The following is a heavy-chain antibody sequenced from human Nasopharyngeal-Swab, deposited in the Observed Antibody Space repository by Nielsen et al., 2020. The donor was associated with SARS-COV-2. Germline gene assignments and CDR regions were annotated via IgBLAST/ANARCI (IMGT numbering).Heavy chain of an antibody. V-gene: IGHV4-39*01. CDR1: GGSISGRSYK. Sequence: SETLSLTCTVSGGSISGRSYKRGRNRQPPGKGRERMGSIYYRGSTYYNPSLKRRGTISVDTAKNQFSLRLSSATAADTAVYYCAPTPDNYYGSGKRGWFDPWGQGTLVTVSS. CDR2: IYYRGST. CDR3: APTPDNYYGSGKRGWFDP. J-gene: IGHJ5*02. D-gene: IGHD3-10*01.